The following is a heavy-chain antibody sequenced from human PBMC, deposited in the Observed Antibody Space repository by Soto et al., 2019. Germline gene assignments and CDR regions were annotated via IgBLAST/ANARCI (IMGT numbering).Heavy chain of an antibody. CDR2: IYYSGST. CDR1: GGSVSSGSYY. CDR3: ARGNSLVRGSIYYYYGMDV. D-gene: IGHD3-10*01. Sequence: SETLSLTCTVSGGSVSSGSYYWSWIRQPPGKGLEWIGYIYYSGSTNYNPSLKSRVTISVDTSKNQFSLKLSSVTAADTAVYYCARGNSLVRGSIYYYYGMDVWGQGTTVTVSS. J-gene: IGHJ6*02. V-gene: IGHV4-61*01.